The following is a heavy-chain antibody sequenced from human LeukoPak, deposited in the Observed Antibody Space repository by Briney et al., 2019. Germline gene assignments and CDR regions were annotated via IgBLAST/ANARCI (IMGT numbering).Heavy chain of an antibody. V-gene: IGHV1-69*04. J-gene: IGHJ4*02. CDR1: GGTFSSYA. Sequence: SVKVSCKASGGTFSSYAISWVRQAPGQGLEWMGRIIPIFGIANYAQKFQGRVTITADKSASTAYMELSSLRSEDTAVYYCARTLGVGASDYWGQGTLVTVSS. CDR2: IIPIFGIA. CDR3: ARTLGVGASDY. D-gene: IGHD1-26*01.